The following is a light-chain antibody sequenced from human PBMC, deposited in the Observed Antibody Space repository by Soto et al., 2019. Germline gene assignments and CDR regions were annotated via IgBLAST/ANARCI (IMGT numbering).Light chain of an antibody. V-gene: IGLV1-44*01. CDR1: SSNIGSSP. J-gene: IGLJ1*01. CDR3: AAWDDSLNGLI. Sequence: QSVLTQPPSSSGTPGQRVTISCSGGSSNIGSSPVNWYQQLPGTAPKLLIHSNDRRPSGVPARFSGAKYATSSSLAISWLPDVDAADYYCAAWDDSLNGLIFGTGTKVTVL. CDR2: SND.